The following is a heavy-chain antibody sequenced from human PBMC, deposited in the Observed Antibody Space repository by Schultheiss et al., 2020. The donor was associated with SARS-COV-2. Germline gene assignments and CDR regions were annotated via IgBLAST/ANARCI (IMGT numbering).Heavy chain of an antibody. D-gene: IGHD6-13*01. Sequence: SETLSLTCAVYGGSFSGYYWSWIRQPPGKGLEWIGEINHSGSTNYNPSLKSRVTISVDTSKHQFSLKLSSVTAADTAVYYCACYSSSWYNYWGQGTLVTVSS. J-gene: IGHJ4*02. V-gene: IGHV4-34*01. CDR3: ACYSSSWYNY. CDR2: INHSGST. CDR1: GGSFSGYY.